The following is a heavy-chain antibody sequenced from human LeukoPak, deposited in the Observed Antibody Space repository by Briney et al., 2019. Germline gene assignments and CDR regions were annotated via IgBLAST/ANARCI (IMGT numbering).Heavy chain of an antibody. D-gene: IGHD6-19*01. CDR3: ARNLVGKTDFDY. V-gene: IGHV1-3*01. CDR2: INAGNGDT. CDR1: GYTFSDYA. Sequence: ASVKVSCKASGYTFSDYAMHRVRQAPGQRLEWMGWINAGNGDTKYSQKFQGRVTITWDTSASTVHMELSSLRSEDTAVYYCARNLVGKTDFDYWGQGTLVTVSS. J-gene: IGHJ4*02.